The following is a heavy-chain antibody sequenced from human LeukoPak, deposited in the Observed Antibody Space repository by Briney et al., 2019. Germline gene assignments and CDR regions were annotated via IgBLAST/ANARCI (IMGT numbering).Heavy chain of an antibody. CDR1: GGSFSGYY. J-gene: IGHJ5*02. Sequence: PSETLSLTCAVSGGSFSGYYWTWIRQPPGKGLEWIGEINHSGSTNYNPSLKSRVTISVDTSKNQFSLKLSSVTAADTAVYYCARSGPWFDPWGQGTLVTVSS. V-gene: IGHV4-34*01. CDR3: ARSGPWFDP. CDR2: INHSGST.